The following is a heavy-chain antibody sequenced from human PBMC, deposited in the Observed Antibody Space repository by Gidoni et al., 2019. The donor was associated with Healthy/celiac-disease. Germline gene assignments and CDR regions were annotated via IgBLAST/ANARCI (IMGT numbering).Heavy chain of an antibody. J-gene: IGHJ6*02. D-gene: IGHD1-26*01. CDR3: ARGLIVGAMTYYYYGMDV. CDR2: IIPIFGTA. V-gene: IGHV1-69*01. CDR1: GGTVSSYA. Sequence: QVQRVQSGAEVKKPGSAVKVSCKASGGTVSSYAISWVRQAPGQGLEWMGGIIPIFGTANYAQKFQGRVTITADESTSTAYMELSSLRSEDTAVYYCARGLIVGAMTYYYYGMDVWGQGTTVTVSS.